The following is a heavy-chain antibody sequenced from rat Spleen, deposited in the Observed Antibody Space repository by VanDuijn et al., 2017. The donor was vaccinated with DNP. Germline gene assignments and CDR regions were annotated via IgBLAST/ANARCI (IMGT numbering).Heavy chain of an antibody. J-gene: IGHJ2*01. Sequence: EVQLVESGGGLVQPGRSMKLSCAASGFTFSNSDMAWVRQAPTKGLEWVASISTSGGSTYYRDSVKGRFTISRDNAKSTLYLQTDSLRSEDTATYYWATGVGGPDYWGQGVMVTVSS. CDR2: ISTSGGST. V-gene: IGHV5-25*01. CDR1: GFTFSNSD. CDR3: ATGVGGPDY.